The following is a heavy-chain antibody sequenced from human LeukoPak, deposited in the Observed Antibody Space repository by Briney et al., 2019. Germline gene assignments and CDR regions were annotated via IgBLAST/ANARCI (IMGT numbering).Heavy chain of an antibody. CDR1: GFTFSSYW. Sequence: PGGSLRLSCAASGFTFSSYWMSWVRQAPGKGLEWVANIKQDGSEKYYVDSVKGRFTISRDNAKNSLYLQMNSLRAEDTAVYYCAKDRPNYYGSNGHYYKLNGDCWGQGTLVTVSS. CDR3: AKDRPNYYGSNGHYYKLNGDC. V-gene: IGHV3-7*03. J-gene: IGHJ4*02. CDR2: IKQDGSEK. D-gene: IGHD3-22*01.